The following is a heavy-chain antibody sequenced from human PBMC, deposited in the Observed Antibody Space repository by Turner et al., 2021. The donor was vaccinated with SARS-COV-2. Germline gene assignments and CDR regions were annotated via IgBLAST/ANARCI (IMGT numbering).Heavy chain of an antibody. V-gene: IGHV4-39*01. CDR3: AIAPNYYYGMDV. Sequence: QLQLQESGPGLVKPSETLSLTCSVSGGSISSSSYYWGWIHQPPGKGLEWIGSIYYSGSTYYNPSLKSRVTISVDTSKNQFSLKLSSVTAADTAVYYCAIAPNYYYGMDVWGQGTTVTVSS. CDR2: IYYSGST. CDR1: GGSISSSSYY. J-gene: IGHJ6*02.